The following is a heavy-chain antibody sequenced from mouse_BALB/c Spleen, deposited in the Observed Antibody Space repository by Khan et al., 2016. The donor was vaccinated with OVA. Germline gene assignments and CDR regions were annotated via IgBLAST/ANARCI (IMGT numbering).Heavy chain of an antibody. V-gene: IGHV1-7*01. J-gene: IGHJ2*01. CDR1: GYTFINYW. CDR3: ARRGLRWDFDY. CDR2: INPSTGYT. D-gene: IGHD1-1*01. Sequence: QVQLKESGAELAKPGASVKISCKASGYTFINYWILWVKQRPGQGLEWIGYINPSTGYTEYNQNFKDKATLTADKSSSTAYMQLSSLTSEDSAVYYCARRGLRWDFDYWGQGTTHTVSS.